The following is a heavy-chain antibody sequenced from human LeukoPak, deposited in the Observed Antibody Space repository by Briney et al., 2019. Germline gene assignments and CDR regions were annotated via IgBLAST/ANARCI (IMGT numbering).Heavy chain of an antibody. V-gene: IGHV3-23*01. J-gene: IGHJ6*03. Sequence: GGSLRLSCAASGFTFSSYAMTWVRHSSGKGLDWVSAISAGGGNTYYADSVKGRFTISRDNSKNTLYLQMNCLRAEDTAIYYCAKNGDRGAYCTGGTCYPYFYYYMDVWGKGTTVTI. D-gene: IGHD2-15*01. CDR3: AKNGDRGAYCTGGTCYPYFYYYMDV. CDR2: ISAGGGNT. CDR1: GFTFSSYA.